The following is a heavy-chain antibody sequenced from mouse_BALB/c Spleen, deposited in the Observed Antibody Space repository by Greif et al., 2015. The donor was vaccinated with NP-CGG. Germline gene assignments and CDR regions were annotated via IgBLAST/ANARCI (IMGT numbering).Heavy chain of an antibody. CDR1: GFSLTSYG. V-gene: IGHV2-2*02. Sequence: VQLQQSGPGLVQPSQSLSITCTVSGFSLTSYGVHWVRQSPGKGLEWLGVIWSGGSTDYNAALISRLSISKDNSKSQVFFKMNSLQANDTAIYYCARNYYGSSYYAMDYWGQGTSVTVSS. CDR2: IWSGGST. D-gene: IGHD1-1*01. CDR3: ARNYYGSSYYAMDY. J-gene: IGHJ4*01.